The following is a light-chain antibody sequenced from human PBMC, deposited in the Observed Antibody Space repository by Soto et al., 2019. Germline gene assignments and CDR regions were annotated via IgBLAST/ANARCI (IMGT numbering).Light chain of an antibody. CDR2: KAS. CDR3: QQLNSYPFT. Sequence: DVQMTQSPSSLSASVGDTVTITFHATQDISNYLNWYQQKPGEAPKLLIYKASTLKSGVPSRFSGSGSGTDFTLTISSLQPEDFATYHCQQLNSYPFTFGGGTKVDIK. V-gene: IGKV1-9*01. J-gene: IGKJ4*01. CDR1: QDISNY.